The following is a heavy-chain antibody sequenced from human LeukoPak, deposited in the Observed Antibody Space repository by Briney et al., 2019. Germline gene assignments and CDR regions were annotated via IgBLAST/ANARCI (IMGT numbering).Heavy chain of an antibody. CDR3: AMALDY. Sequence: GGSLRLSCVASGFTFSNYHMNWVRQAPGKGLEWVSGISHSGSSIYYADSVKGRFTISRDNSKNTLYLQMDRLRVEDTAVYYCAMALDYWGQGTLVTVSS. J-gene: IGHJ4*02. CDR1: GFTFSNYH. CDR2: ISHSGSSI. V-gene: IGHV3-23*01.